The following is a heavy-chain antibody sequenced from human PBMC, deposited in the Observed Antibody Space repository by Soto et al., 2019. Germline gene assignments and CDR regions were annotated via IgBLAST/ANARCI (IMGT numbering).Heavy chain of an antibody. CDR1: GGSLSAY. V-gene: IGHV4-34*01. CDR3: ARQSIRYSDP. J-gene: IGHJ5*02. D-gene: IGHD3-16*02. CDR2: INHSGTT. Sequence: QVQLQQWGAGLLKSSETLSLTCAVYGGSLSAYWTWIRQPPGEGLEWIGEINHSGTTKYNPSLKSRVTISLDTSKNHLSPNLNSVTAADTAVYYCARQSIRYSDPWGQGTLVTVSS.